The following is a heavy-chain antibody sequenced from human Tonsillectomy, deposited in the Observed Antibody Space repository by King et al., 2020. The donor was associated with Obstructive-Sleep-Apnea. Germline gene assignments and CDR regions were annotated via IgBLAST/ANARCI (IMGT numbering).Heavy chain of an antibody. CDR1: GFTVSSNY. J-gene: IGHJ2*01. Sequence: VQLVESGGCLVQPGGSLRLSCVASGFTVSSNYMSWVRQAPGKGLEWVSVIYSGGSTYYADSVKGRFTISRNNSKNTLYLQMNSLRAEDTDVYYCARGNWGNWYFDLWGRGTLVTVSS. CDR2: IYSGGST. V-gene: IGHV3-53*04. CDR3: ARGNWGNWYFDL. D-gene: IGHD7-27*01.